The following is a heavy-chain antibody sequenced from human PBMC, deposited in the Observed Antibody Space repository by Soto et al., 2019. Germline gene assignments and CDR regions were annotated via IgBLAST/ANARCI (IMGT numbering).Heavy chain of an antibody. D-gene: IGHD3-22*01. V-gene: IGHV1-46*01. CDR2: INPSGGST. Sequence: ASVKVSCKASGYTFTSYYMHLVRQAPGQGLEWMGIINPSGGSTSYAQKFQGRVTMTRDTSTSTVYMELSSLRSEDTAVYYCARDQNYYDSSGPDAFDIWGQGTMVTVSS. CDR3: ARDQNYYDSSGPDAFDI. J-gene: IGHJ3*02. CDR1: GYTFTSYY.